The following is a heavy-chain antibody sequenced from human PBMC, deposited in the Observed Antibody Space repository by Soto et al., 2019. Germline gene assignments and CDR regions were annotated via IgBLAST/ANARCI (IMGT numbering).Heavy chain of an antibody. V-gene: IGHV3-23*01. CDR1: GFTFSNYA. D-gene: IGHD3-22*01. CDR2: IGGRGTSS. CDR3: AKSRYADSSGDYYDF. J-gene: IGHJ4*02. Sequence: LRLSCAASGFTFSNYAMSWVRQAPGKGLEWVSGIGGRGTSSYYADSVKGRFAISRDNSYNTLFLQLHSPRAEDTAVYYCAKSRYADSSGDYYDFWGQGTRVTVS.